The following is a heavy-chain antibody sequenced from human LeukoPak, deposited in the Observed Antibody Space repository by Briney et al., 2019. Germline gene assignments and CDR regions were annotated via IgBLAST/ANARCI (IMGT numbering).Heavy chain of an antibody. Sequence: GGSLRLSCAVSGFTFSSDAMDWVRQAPGKGLEWVAVISYDGGNKQYADSVKGRFTISRDNSKNTLYLQMKSLRVEDTAVYYCAREWFGVAEMDKFYYYMDVWGRGTTVTVSS. CDR3: AREWFGVAEMDKFYYYMDV. CDR2: ISYDGGNK. V-gene: IGHV3-30*04. J-gene: IGHJ6*03. CDR1: GFTFSSDA. D-gene: IGHD3-3*01.